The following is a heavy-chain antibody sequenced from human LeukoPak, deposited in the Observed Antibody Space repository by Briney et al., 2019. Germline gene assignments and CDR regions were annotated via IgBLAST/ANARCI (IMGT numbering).Heavy chain of an antibody. V-gene: IGHV3-74*01. D-gene: IGHD6-19*01. J-gene: IGHJ3*02. CDR3: AREGNSGWRDDGFDI. CDR1: GFIFSSYW. Sequence: GGSLRLSCAAPGFIFSSYWMHWVRQAPGKGLVWVSRIHSDGSDTNYADSVKGRFTISRDNAKNTLYLQMNSLRAEDTAVYYCAREGNSGWRDDGFDIWGQGTMVTVSS. CDR2: IHSDGSDT.